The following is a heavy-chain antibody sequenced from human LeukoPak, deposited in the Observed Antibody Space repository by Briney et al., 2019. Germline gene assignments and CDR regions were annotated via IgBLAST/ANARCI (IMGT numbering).Heavy chain of an antibody. CDR1: GGSISSYY. CDR2: IYYSGST. Sequence: SETLSLTCTVSGGSISSYYWSWIRQPPGKGLEWIGYIYYSGSTNYNPSLQSRVTISVDTSKNQFSLKLSSVTAADTAVYYCARRGLRFLDPFDPWGQGTLVTVSS. CDR3: ARRGLRFLDPFDP. J-gene: IGHJ5*02. V-gene: IGHV4-59*01. D-gene: IGHD3-3*01.